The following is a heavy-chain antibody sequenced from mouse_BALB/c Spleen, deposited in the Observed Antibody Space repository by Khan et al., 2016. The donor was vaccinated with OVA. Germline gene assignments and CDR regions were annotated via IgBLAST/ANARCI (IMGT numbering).Heavy chain of an antibody. CDR1: GYTFTSYW. D-gene: IGHD1-1*01. Sequence: QVQLQQPGAELVRPGASVKLSCKASGYTFTSYWINWVKQRPGQGLEWIGNIYPSDSYTTYNQKFKDKATLTVDKSSSTAYMQLSSPTSEDSAVYYCTRHGSSYDAMDDWGQGTSVTVSS. J-gene: IGHJ4*01. CDR2: IYPSDSYT. V-gene: IGHV1-69*02. CDR3: TRHGSSYDAMDD.